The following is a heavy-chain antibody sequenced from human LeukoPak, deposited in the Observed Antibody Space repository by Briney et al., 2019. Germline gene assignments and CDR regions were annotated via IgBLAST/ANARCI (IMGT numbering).Heavy chain of an antibody. CDR3: ARSLGYCSGGSCYRAHDDAFDI. D-gene: IGHD2-15*01. Sequence: SETLSLTCNVSSGSISSSYWSWIRQPPGKGLEWIGEINHSGSTNYNPSLKSRVTISVDTSKNQFSLKLSSVTAADTAVYYCARSLGYCSGGSCYRAHDDAFDIWGQGTMVTVSS. J-gene: IGHJ3*02. CDR1: SGSISSSY. V-gene: IGHV4-34*01. CDR2: INHSGST.